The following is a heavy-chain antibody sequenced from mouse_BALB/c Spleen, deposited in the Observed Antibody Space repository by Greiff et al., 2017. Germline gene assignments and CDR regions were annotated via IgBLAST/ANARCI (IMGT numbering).Heavy chain of an antibody. D-gene: IGHD1-3*01. CDR1: GFTFSSYA. J-gene: IGHJ4*01. CDR3: ARASSSMDY. CDR2: ISSGGSYT. Sequence: EVQLVESGGGLVKPGGSLKLSCAASGFTFSSYAMSWVRQSPEKRLEWVAEISSGGSYTYYPDTVKGRFTISRDNAKNPLYLEMSSLRSEDTAMYYCARASSSMDYWGQGTSVTVSS. V-gene: IGHV5-9-4*01.